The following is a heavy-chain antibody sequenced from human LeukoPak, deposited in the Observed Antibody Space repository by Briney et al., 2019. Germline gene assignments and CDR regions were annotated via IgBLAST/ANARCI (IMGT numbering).Heavy chain of an antibody. CDR3: ARENGDCSSTSCYMDYYYYYMDV. D-gene: IGHD2-2*02. CDR2: IWYDGSNK. Sequence: GGSLRLSCAASGFTFSNYGMHWVRQAPGKGLEWVAVIWYDGSNKYYADSVKGRFTISRDNSKNTLYLQMNSLRAEDTAVYYCARENGDCSSTSCYMDYYYYYMDVWGKGTTVTVSS. CDR1: GFTFSNYG. V-gene: IGHV3-33*08. J-gene: IGHJ6*03.